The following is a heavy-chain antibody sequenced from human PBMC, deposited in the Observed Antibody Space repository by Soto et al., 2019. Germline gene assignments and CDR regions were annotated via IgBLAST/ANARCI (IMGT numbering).Heavy chain of an antibody. CDR3: ARYCTHGVCSNPFYYYGMDV. D-gene: IGHD2-8*01. CDR2: MYDRGST. V-gene: IGHV4-30-4*01. J-gene: IGHJ6*02. Sequence: QVQLQESGPGLVKPSQTLSLTCTVSGGSISSDYYYWSWIRQPPGKGLEWIGHMYDRGSTFYNPSRESRVTMSVDTSKNQFSLRLSAVTAADTAVYYCARYCTHGVCSNPFYYYGMDVWGQGSPVTVSS. CDR1: GGSISSDYYY.